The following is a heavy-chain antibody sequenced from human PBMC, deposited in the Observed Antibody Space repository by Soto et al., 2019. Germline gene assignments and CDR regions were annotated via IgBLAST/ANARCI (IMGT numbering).Heavy chain of an antibody. V-gene: IGHV1-18*01. Sequence: QVQLVQSGAEVKKPGASVKVSCKASGYTFTSYGISWVRQAPGQGLEWMGWISANNGNTNNAQKLQGRITMTTATSTSTADMEPGSLGSDDTAVYYCARPGYIGAACDFDLWGRGTLVTVSS. J-gene: IGHJ2*01. D-gene: IGHD3-9*01. CDR3: ARPGYIGAACDFDL. CDR1: GYTFTSYG. CDR2: ISANNGNT.